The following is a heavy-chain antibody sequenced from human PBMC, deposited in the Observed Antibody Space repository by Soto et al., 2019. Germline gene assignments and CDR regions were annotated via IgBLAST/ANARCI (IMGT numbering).Heavy chain of an antibody. D-gene: IGHD6-13*01. V-gene: IGHV3-23*01. CDR3: AKGGDSSSWKNWFDP. CDR1: GFTFSNYA. CDR2: ISGSGSSI. Sequence: EVQLLESGGGLVQPGGSLRLSCAASGFTFSNYAMTWVRQAPGKGLEWVSGISGSGSSIYYADSVKGRFTISRDNSKNTLYLQMNSLRAEDTAVYYCAKGGDSSSWKNWFDPWGQGTLVTLSS. J-gene: IGHJ5*02.